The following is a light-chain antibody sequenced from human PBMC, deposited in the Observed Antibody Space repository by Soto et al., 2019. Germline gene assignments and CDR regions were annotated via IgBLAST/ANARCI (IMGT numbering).Light chain of an antibody. J-gene: IGLJ2*01. Sequence: QSALTQPRSVSGSPGQSVTLSCTGTSNDVGGYNYVSWYQQYPGKAPTLMIYDVGKRPSGVPDRFSGSKSGTTASLIISGLQAEDEADYYCCSYAGSYSLVFGGGTKLTVI. CDR2: DVG. CDR3: CSYAGSYSLV. CDR1: SNDVGGYNY. V-gene: IGLV2-11*01.